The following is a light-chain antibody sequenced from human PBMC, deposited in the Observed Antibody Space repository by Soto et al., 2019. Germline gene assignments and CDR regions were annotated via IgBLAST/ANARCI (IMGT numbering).Light chain of an antibody. CDR1: SSDVGGYNY. Sequence: QSVLTQPPSASGSPGQSVTISCTGTSSDVGGYNYVSWYQQHPGKAPKLMIYEVSKRPSGVPDRFSGSKSGNTASLTVSGIQAEDEADYYCSSYAGSNNYVFGTRTKVTVL. CDR3: SSYAGSNNYV. CDR2: EVS. V-gene: IGLV2-8*01. J-gene: IGLJ1*01.